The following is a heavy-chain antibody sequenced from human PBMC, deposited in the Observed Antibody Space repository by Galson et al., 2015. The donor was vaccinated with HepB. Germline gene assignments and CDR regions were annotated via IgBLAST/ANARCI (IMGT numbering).Heavy chain of an antibody. V-gene: IGHV3-30-3*01. J-gene: IGHJ4*02. CDR3: ARGGGYCSSTSCYYYFDY. CDR2: ISYDGSNK. Sequence: MHWVRQAPGKGLEWVAVISYDGSNKHYADSVKGRFTFSRDNSKNTLYLQMNSLRAEDTAVYYCARGGGYCSSTSCYYYFDYWGQGTLVTVSS. D-gene: IGHD2-2*01.